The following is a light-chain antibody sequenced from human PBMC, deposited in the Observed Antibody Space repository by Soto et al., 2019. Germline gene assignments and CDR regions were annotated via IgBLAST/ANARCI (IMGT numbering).Light chain of an antibody. J-gene: IGKJ1*01. Sequence: EIGLTHSPGTLSLSPGERATLSGRASQSVSSSYLAWYQQKPGQAPRLLIYGASSRATGIPGRFSGSGSGKDFTLTISRREPEECAVYYCQQYGSSPKTFGQGTKVEIK. CDR2: GAS. CDR1: QSVSSSY. V-gene: IGKV3-20*01. CDR3: QQYGSSPKT.